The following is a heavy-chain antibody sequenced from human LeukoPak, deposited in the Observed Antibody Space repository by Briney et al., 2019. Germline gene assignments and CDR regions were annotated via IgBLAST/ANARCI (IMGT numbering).Heavy chain of an antibody. Sequence: GASVKVSCKASGGTFSSYAISWVRQAPGQGLEWMGRIIPILGIANYAQKFQGRVTITADKSTSTAYMELSSLRSEDTAVYYCATPSRDYGDYHDAFDIWGQGTMVTVSS. V-gene: IGHV1-69*04. CDR3: ATPSRDYGDYHDAFDI. CDR2: IIPILGIA. CDR1: GGTFSSYA. D-gene: IGHD4-17*01. J-gene: IGHJ3*02.